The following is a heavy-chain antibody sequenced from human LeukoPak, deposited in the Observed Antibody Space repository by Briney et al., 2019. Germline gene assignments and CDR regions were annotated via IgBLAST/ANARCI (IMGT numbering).Heavy chain of an antibody. V-gene: IGHV4-4*07. J-gene: IGHJ6*02. D-gene: IGHD2-2*01. CDR3: ARGLSRPAALPYYYYGMDV. CDR2: IYTSGST. CDR1: GGSISSYY. Sequence: PSETLSLTCTVSGGSISSYYWSWIRQPAGKGLEWIGRIYTSGSTNYNPSLKSRVTISVDTSKNQFSLKLSSVTAADTAVYYCARGLSRPAALPYYYYGMDVWGQGTTVTVSS.